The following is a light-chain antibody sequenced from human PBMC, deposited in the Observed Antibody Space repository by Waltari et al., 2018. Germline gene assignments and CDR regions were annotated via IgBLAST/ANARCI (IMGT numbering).Light chain of an antibody. Sequence: SYELTQPPSVSVSPVQTASITCSGNKLGNQYAFWYQQKPGQSPVLVIYQDSKRPSGIPERFSGSNSGNTATLTISGTQAMDEADYYCQAWDSTTAEFGGGTKLTVL. CDR3: QAWDSTTAE. J-gene: IGLJ2*01. V-gene: IGLV3-1*01. CDR1: KLGNQY. CDR2: QDS.